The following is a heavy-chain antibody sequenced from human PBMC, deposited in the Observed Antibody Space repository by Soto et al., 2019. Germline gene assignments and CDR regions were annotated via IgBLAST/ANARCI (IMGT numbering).Heavy chain of an antibody. Sequence: QVQLQESGPGLVKPSGTLSLTCAVSGGSISSSNWWSWVRQPPGKGLEWIGEIYHSGSTNYNPSLKGRDTISVDKSNNQFSLKLSSVTAADTAVYYCARLGGYDWTGAGIDPWGQGTLVTVSS. CDR3: ARLGGYDWTGAGIDP. CDR1: GGSISSSNW. V-gene: IGHV4-4*02. CDR2: IYHSGST. D-gene: IGHD5-12*01. J-gene: IGHJ5*02.